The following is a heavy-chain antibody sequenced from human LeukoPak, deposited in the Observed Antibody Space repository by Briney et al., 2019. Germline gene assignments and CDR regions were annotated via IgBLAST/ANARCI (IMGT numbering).Heavy chain of an antibody. V-gene: IGHV3-7*01. Sequence: GGSLRLSCAVSGVTFSNYWMSWVRQAPGKGLERVANINQDGSEKYYVDSVKGRFTISRDNSKNTLYLQMNSLRAEDTAVYYCAKAYSSSSLDYWGQGTLVTVSS. CDR3: AKAYSSSSLDY. CDR1: GVTFSNYW. D-gene: IGHD6-6*01. J-gene: IGHJ4*02. CDR2: INQDGSEK.